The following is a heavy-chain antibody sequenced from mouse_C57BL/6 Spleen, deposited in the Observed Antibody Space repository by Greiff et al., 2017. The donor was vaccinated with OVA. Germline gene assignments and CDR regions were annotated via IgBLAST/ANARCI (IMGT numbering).Heavy chain of an antibody. Sequence: QVQLQQPGAELVKPGASVKLSCKASGYTFTSYWMHWVKQRPGQGLEWIGMIHPNSGSTNYNEKFKSKATLTVDKSSSTAYMQLSSLTSEDSAVYYCAREGKSNFAWFAYWGQGTLVTVSA. CDR1: GYTFTSYW. D-gene: IGHD2-5*01. CDR3: AREGKSNFAWFAY. V-gene: IGHV1-64*01. CDR2: IHPNSGST. J-gene: IGHJ3*01.